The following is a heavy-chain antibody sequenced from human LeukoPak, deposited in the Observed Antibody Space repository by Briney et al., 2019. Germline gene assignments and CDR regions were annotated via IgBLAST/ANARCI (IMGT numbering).Heavy chain of an antibody. D-gene: IGHD6-13*01. CDR1: GGSISSTSYY. Sequence: PSETLSLTCTVSGGSISSTSYYWGWIRQPPGKGLEWIGNIYYSGSTYYNPSLKSRVTISVDTSKNQLSLKLSSVTAADTAVYYCARGGGSWYVDYWGQGTLVTVSS. CDR2: IYYSGST. J-gene: IGHJ4*02. CDR3: ARGGGSWYVDY. V-gene: IGHV4-39*01.